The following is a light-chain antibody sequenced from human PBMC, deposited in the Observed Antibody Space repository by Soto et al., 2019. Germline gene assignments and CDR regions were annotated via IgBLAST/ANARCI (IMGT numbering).Light chain of an antibody. CDR3: QQSFSFPYT. CDR2: GES. CDR1: QGISTY. Sequence: DIQMTQSPLVLSASIGERVIITGRASQGISTYLNWYQQKPGKAPNLLIYGESSLQSGVPSRFSGSGSGTEFSLTISSLQPADLATYYCQQSFSFPYTFGQGTKVNI. J-gene: IGKJ1*01. V-gene: IGKV1-39*01.